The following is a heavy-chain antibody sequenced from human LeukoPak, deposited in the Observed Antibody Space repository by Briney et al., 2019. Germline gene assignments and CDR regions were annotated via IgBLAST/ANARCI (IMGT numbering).Heavy chain of an antibody. CDR3: ARSRHYYGLGRESGIYNWFDP. V-gene: IGHV1-69*13. D-gene: IGHD3-10*01. CDR2: IIPIFGTA. J-gene: IGHJ5*02. Sequence: SVKVSCKASGGTFSSYAISWVRQAPGQGLEWMGGIIPIFGTANYAQKFQGRVTITADESTSTAYMELSSLRSEDTAVYYCARSRHYYGLGRESGIYNWFDPWGQGTLVTVSS. CDR1: GGTFSSYA.